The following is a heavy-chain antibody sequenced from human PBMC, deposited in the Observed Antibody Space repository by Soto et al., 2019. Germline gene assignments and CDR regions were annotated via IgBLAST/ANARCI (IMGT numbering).Heavy chain of an antibody. J-gene: IGHJ5*02. CDR1: GGSISSSSYY. CDR2: IYYSGST. CDR3: ARLAIFGVVNWFDP. D-gene: IGHD3-3*01. Sequence: ETLSLTCTVSGGSISSSSYYWGWIRQPPGKGLEWIGSIYYSGSTYYNPSLKSRVTISVDTSKNQFSLKLSSVTAADTAVYYCARLAIFGVVNWFDPWGQGTLVTVSS. V-gene: IGHV4-39*01.